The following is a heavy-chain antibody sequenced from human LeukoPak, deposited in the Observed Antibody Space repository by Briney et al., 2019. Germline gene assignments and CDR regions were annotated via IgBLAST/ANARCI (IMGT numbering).Heavy chain of an antibody. CDR1: GFTLSSDW. CDR2: IKKDGIEE. Sequence: PGGSLRLSCVVSGFTLSSDWMSWVRQAPGKGLEWVANIKKDGIEEYYVESVKGRFTFSRDNAKNSLSLQMNSLRAEDMAVYYCARGRYSSRSGGYYFDIWGQGTLVTVSS. D-gene: IGHD2-2*01. CDR3: ARGRYSSRSGGYYFDI. V-gene: IGHV3-7*01. J-gene: IGHJ4*02.